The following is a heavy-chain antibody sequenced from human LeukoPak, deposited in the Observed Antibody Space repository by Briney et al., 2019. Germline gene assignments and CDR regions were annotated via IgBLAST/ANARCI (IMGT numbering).Heavy chain of an antibody. Sequence: SSETLSLTCAVSGYSISSGYYWSWIRQPPGKGLVGVGSIYHSGSTYYNPSLKSRVTISVDTSKNQFSLKLSSVTAADTAVYYCARAGVVLMVYATLYFDYWGQGTLVTVSS. CDR2: IYHSGST. V-gene: IGHV4-38-2*01. CDR3: ARAGVVLMVYATLYFDY. J-gene: IGHJ4*02. CDR1: GYSISSGYY. D-gene: IGHD2-8*01.